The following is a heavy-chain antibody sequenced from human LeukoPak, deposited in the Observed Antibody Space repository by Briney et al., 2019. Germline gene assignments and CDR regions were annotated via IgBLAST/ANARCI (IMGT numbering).Heavy chain of an antibody. CDR1: GGSFSSGSYY. J-gene: IGHJ6*03. Sequence: PSETLSLTCTVSGGSFSSGSYYWSWIRQPAGKGLEWIGRIYTSGSTNYNPSLKSRVTISVDTSKNQFSLKLSSVTAADTAVYYCARGFGGSYYYYMDVWGKGTTVTVSS. D-gene: IGHD3-3*01. V-gene: IGHV4-61*02. CDR2: IYTSGST. CDR3: ARGFGGSYYYYMDV.